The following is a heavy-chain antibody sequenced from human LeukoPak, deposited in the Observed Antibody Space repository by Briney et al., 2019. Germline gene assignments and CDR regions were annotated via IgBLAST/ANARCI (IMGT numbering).Heavy chain of an antibody. CDR2: ISGGGGT. CDR1: GFTFSSYA. CDR3: AKHYYGSGSFYLGLFDY. Sequence: GGSLRLSCAASGFTFSSYAMSWVRQAPGKGLEWVSAISGGGGTYYADSVKGRFTISRDNSKNMLYLQMNSLRAEDTAVYYCAKHYYGSGSFYLGLFDYWGQGTLVTVSS. V-gene: IGHV3-23*01. J-gene: IGHJ4*02. D-gene: IGHD3-10*01.